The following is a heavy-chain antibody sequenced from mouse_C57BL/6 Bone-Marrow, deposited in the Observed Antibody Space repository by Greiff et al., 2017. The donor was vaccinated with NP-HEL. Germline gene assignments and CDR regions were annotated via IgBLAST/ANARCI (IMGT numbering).Heavy chain of an antibody. V-gene: IGHV3-6*01. J-gene: IGHJ2*01. CDR3: ARDRRFSYYFDY. CDR2: ISYDGSN. CDR1: GYSITSGYY. Sequence: DVKLQESGPGLVKPSQSLSLTCSVTGYSITSGYYWNWIRQFPGNKLEWMGYISYDGSNNYNPSLKNRISITRDTSKNQFFLKLNSVTTEDTATYYCARDRRFSYYFDYWGQGTTLTVSS.